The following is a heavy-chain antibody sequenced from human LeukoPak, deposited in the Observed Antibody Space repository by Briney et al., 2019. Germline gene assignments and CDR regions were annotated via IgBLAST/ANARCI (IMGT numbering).Heavy chain of an antibody. J-gene: IGHJ4*02. D-gene: IGHD5-18*01. CDR3: ARRPIYSYGLDY. Sequence: GASVKVSCKASGYTFTSYDINWVRQATGQGLAWMGWMNPNSGNTGYAQKFQGRVTMTRNTSISTAYMELSSLRSEDTAVYYCARRPIYSYGLDYWDQGTLVTVSS. CDR2: MNPNSGNT. CDR1: GYTFTSYD. V-gene: IGHV1-8*01.